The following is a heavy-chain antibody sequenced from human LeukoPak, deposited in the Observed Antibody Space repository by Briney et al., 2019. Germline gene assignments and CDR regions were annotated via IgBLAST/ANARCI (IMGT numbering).Heavy chain of an antibody. CDR2: ISSSSSTI. CDR3: AREYCSSTSCLYDY. CDR1: GFTFSSYS. Sequence: GGSLRLSCAASGFTFSSYSMNWVRQAPGKGLEWVSYISSSSSTIYYADSVKGRFTISREKAKNSLYLQMNSLRAEDTAVYYCAREYCSSTSCLYDYWGQGTLVTVSS. V-gene: IGHV3-48*01. J-gene: IGHJ4*02. D-gene: IGHD2-2*01.